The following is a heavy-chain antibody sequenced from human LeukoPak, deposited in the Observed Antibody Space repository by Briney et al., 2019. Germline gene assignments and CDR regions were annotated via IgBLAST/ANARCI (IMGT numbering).Heavy chain of an antibody. D-gene: IGHD3-22*01. CDR2: MSLDVDNK. CDR3: AREFHSSGHAGTSDI. Sequence: PGTSLRLSCAASGFTFSGRVIHWVRQAPGKGLEWAALMSLDVDNKIYADSVRGRFTVSTDNSRNTLYLQMNSLRTEDTAIYYCAREFHSSGHAGTSDIWGQGTMVTVSS. V-gene: IGHV3-30-3*01. J-gene: IGHJ3*02. CDR1: GFTFSGRV.